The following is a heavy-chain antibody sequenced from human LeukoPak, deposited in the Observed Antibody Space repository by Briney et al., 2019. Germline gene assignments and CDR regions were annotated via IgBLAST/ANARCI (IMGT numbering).Heavy chain of an antibody. J-gene: IGHJ4*02. CDR2: IKQDGSEI. CDR1: GFTLSYYW. Sequence: PGGSLRLSCAASGFTLSYYWMSWVRQAPGKGLEWVANIKQDGSEIHYVDSVEGRFSISRDNAKNSLYLQMNSLRAEDTAVYYCARGDNPDYWGQGTLVTVSS. V-gene: IGHV3-7*04. CDR3: ARGDNPDY. D-gene: IGHD1-14*01.